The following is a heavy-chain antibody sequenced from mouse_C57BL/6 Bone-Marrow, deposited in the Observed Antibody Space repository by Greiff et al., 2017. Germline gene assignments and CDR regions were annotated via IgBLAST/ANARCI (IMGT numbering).Heavy chain of an antibody. V-gene: IGHV5-6*01. J-gene: IGHJ4*01. CDR3: AGGSILYYYAMDY. CDR1: GFTFSSYG. Sequence: EVHLVESGGDLVKPGGSLKLSCAASGFTFSSYGMSWVRQTPDKRLEWVATISSGGSYTYYPDSVKGRFPISSANAKNTLYLQMSSLKSEDTAMYYCAGGSILYYYAMDYGGQGTSVTVSS. D-gene: IGHD1-1*01. CDR2: ISSGGSYT.